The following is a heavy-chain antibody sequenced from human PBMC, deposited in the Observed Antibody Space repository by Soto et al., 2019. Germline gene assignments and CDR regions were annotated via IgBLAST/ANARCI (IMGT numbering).Heavy chain of an antibody. CDR2: ISASGGST. V-gene: IGHV3-23*01. CDR1: GFSFSGDG. D-gene: IGHD3-22*01. Sequence: PGGSLRLSCAASGFSFSGDGMSWVRQAPGKGLEWVSAISASGGSTYYVDSVRGRFTISRDNSKNMLFLQMNSLRAEDTTIYYCAKKYYYDGSGPDGMDVWGQGTTVTVS. CDR3: AKKYYYDGSGPDGMDV. J-gene: IGHJ6*02.